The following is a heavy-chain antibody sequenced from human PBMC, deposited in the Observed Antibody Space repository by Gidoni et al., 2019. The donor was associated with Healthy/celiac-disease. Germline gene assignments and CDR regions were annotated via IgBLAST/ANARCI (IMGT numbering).Heavy chain of an antibody. Sequence: EVQLVESGGGLVQPGGSLRLSCAASGFTFSSHWMSWGRQAPGKGLEWVDNRKQEGSEKYYVDSVKGRFTISRDNAKNSLYLQRNSLRAEDTAVYYCARDPPNGQIYDSGAFDIWGQGTMVTVSS. CDR1: GFTFSSHW. V-gene: IGHV3-7*03. J-gene: IGHJ3*02. CDR3: ARDPPNGQIYDSGAFDI. CDR2: RKQEGSEK. D-gene: IGHD3-9*01.